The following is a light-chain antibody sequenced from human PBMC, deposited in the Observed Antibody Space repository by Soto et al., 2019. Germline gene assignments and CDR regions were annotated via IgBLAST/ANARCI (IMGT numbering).Light chain of an antibody. CDR2: EVS. CDR1: SSDVGGYNY. J-gene: IGLJ2*01. V-gene: IGLV2-14*01. Sequence: QSVLTQPASVSGSPGQSITISCTGTSSDVGGYNYVSWYQQHPGKAPKLMIYEVSNRPSGVSNRFSGSKSGNTASLTISGLQAEDDAEYYCSSYTSSSTPVVFGGGTKLTVL. CDR3: SSYTSSSTPVV.